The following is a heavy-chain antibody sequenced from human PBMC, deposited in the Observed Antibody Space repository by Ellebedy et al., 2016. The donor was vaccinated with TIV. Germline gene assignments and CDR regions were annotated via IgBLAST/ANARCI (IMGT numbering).Heavy chain of an antibody. Sequence: AASVTVSCKASGYNLATYDVNWVRQATGQGLEWMGWMDPDTGKTGCGQKFQGRLTMTRNTSISTVYLELNSLTSEDTAVYYCARGGTKGENNWFDPWGQGTLVIVSS. CDR3: ARGGTKGENNWFDP. J-gene: IGHJ5*02. CDR2: MDPDTGKT. CDR1: GYNLATYD. V-gene: IGHV1-8*02. D-gene: IGHD3-10*01.